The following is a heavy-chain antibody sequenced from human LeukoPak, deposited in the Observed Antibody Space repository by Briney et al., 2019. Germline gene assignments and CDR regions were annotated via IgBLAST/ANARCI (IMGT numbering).Heavy chain of an antibody. CDR3: AKASTASGYDSPFEY. CDR2: ISYDGSNK. V-gene: IGHV3-30*18. D-gene: IGHD5-12*01. CDR1: GFTFSSYG. Sequence: GRSLRLSCAASGFTFSSYGMHWVRQAPGKGLEWVAVISYDGSNKNCADSVKGRFTISRDNSKNTLYLRMNSLRAEDTAVYYCAKASTASGYDSPFEYWGQGTLVTVSS. J-gene: IGHJ4*02.